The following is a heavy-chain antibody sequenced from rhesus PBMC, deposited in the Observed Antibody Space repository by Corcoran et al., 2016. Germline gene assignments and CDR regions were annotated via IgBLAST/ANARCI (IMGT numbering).Heavy chain of an antibody. V-gene: IGHV4-80*01. CDR2: INGNSGST. CDR3: AIGGGASYNFWSGYVNRFDV. J-gene: IGHJ5-1*01. Sequence: QVQLQESGPGLVKPSETLSLTCTVSGASISSYWWSWIRQPPGKGLEWIGEINGNSGSTNYNPSLKSRVTISRATSKNQFSRKLSSVTAADTAVYYCAIGGGASYNFWSGYVNRFDVWGPGVLVTVSS. CDR1: GASISSYW. D-gene: IGHD3-3*01.